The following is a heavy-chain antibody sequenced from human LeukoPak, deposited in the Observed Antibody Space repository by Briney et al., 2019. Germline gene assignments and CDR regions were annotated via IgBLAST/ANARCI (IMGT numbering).Heavy chain of an antibody. CDR3: VREYGCVDY. Sequence: GGPLRLSCAASGFTFSSYEMNWVRQAPGKGLEWLSYISGGGNTIYYADSVKGRFTISRDNAKNSLYLQMNSLRGEDTAVYYCVREYGCVDYWGQGTLVTVSS. D-gene: IGHD5-24*01. CDR1: GFTFSSYE. V-gene: IGHV3-48*03. J-gene: IGHJ4*02. CDR2: ISGGGNTI.